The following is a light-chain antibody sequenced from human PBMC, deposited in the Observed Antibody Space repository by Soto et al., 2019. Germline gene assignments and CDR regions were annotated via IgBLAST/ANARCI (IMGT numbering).Light chain of an antibody. CDR2: DAS. Sequence: DIQMTQSPFTLSASVGDRVTITCRASQTISSWLAWYQQIPGKAPKLLIYDASHLESGVPSRFSGSGSGTEFALTISSLQPEDFAVYYCQQYENYWTFGQGTKVEI. CDR3: QQYENYWT. CDR1: QTISSW. V-gene: IGKV1-5*01. J-gene: IGKJ1*01.